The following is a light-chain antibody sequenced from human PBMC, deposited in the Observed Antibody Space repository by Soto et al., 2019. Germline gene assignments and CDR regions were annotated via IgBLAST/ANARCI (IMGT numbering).Light chain of an antibody. CDR2: DVS. CDR1: SSDVGAYNY. V-gene: IGLV2-11*01. J-gene: IGLJ3*02. Sequence: QSAPTQPRSVSGSPGQSVTISCTGTSSDVGAYNYVSWYQQHPGEAPKLIIYDVSKRPSGVPDRFSGSKSGNTASLTISGLQADDEADYYCCSYAGTYTLWVFGGGTKLTVL. CDR3: CSYAGTYTLWV.